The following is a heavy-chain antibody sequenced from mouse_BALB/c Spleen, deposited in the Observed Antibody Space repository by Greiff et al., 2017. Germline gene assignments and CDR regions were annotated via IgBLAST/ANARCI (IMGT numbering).Heavy chain of an antibody. CDR3: ARDRAYLDYAMDY. V-gene: IGHV5-6-3*01. D-gene: IGHD2-10*01. Sequence: EVKVVESGGGLVQPGGSLKLSCAASGFTFSSYGMSWVRQTPDKRLELVATINSNGGSTYYPDSVKGRFTISRDNAKNTLYLQMSSLKSEDTAMYYCARDRAYLDYAMDYWGQGTSVTVSS. CDR2: INSNGGST. CDR1: GFTFSSYG. J-gene: IGHJ4*01.